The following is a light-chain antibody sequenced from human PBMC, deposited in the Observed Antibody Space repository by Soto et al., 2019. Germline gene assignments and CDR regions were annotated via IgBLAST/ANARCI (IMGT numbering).Light chain of an antibody. CDR1: QSVSRR. V-gene: IGKV1-5*01. J-gene: IGKJ2*01. Sequence: DIQMTQSPSPLSASVGDRITITCRARQSVSRRLACFQQKPGKAPKLLIYDASRLESGVPSRFSGRGSGTEFTLTIISRQPDDCATYYCHTYNSYSLHTFGQGTKVEIK. CDR2: DAS. CDR3: HTYNSYSLHT.